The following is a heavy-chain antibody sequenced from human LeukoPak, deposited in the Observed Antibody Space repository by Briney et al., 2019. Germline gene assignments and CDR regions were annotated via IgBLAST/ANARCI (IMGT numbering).Heavy chain of an antibody. CDR1: GVSISSYY. V-gene: IGHV4-4*09. CDR3: ARATPVGEVRFDY. D-gene: IGHD4-23*01. Sequence: PSETLSLTCTVSGVSISSYYWSWIRQPPGKGLEWIGSIYTTGDTRYNPSLKSRVTISVDMSKNQFSLKLSSVTAADTAVYYCARATPVGEVRFDYWGQGTLVTVSS. CDR2: IYTTGDT. J-gene: IGHJ4*02.